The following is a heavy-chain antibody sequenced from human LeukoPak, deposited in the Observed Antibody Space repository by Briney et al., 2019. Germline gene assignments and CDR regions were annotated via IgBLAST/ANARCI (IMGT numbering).Heavy chain of an antibody. CDR3: ARDAESYASGSYTPFDY. Sequence: SETLSLTCTVSGGSISSYSWSWIRQPPGKGLEWIAYIYYSGSTNYNPSLKSRVTISVDPSKNQFSLKLSSVTAADTAVYFCARDAESYASGSYTPFDYWAREPWSPSPQ. V-gene: IGHV4-59*01. CDR2: IYYSGST. CDR1: GGSISSYS. J-gene: IGHJ4*02. D-gene: IGHD3-10*01.